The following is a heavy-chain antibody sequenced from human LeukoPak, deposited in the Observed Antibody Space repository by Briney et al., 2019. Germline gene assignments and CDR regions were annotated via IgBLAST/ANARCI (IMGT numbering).Heavy chain of an antibody. CDR1: GFTFSNYA. CDR2: ITGSGDGT. D-gene: IGHD3-10*01. V-gene: IGHV3-23*01. Sequence: SGGSLRLSCAASGFTFSNYAMMWVRQAPGKRLEWVSSITGSGDGTYYADSVRGRFTISRDNSENTLYLQLNSLRAEDTAVYFCVKWFVHPTYYFDYWGQGTLVTVSS. J-gene: IGHJ4*02. CDR3: VKWFVHPTYYFDY.